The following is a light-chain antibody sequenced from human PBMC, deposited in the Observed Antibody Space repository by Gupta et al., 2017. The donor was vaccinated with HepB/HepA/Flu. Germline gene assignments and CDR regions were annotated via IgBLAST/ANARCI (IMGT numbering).Light chain of an antibody. J-gene: IGLJ3*02. V-gene: IGLV1-47*01. CDR3: AAWDDSLSGTWV. CDR2: RFN. Sequence: QSVLTQPPSASGTPGQRVTISCSGSSSNIGSNYVYWYQQLPETAPKLLFFRFNRRLFGVPDEFSCSESGSSASLALSGLRSEDEADYYCAAWDDSLSGTWVFGGGTKLTVL. CDR1: SSNIGSNY.